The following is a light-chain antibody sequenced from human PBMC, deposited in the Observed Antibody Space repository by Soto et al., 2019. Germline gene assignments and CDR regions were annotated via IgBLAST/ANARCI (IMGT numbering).Light chain of an antibody. J-gene: IGKJ2*01. V-gene: IGKV3-15*01. Sequence: IVMTQPPATLSVSPGERATLSCRSSQRVSSNLAWYQQKPGQAPRLLIYGASTRATGIPARFSGRGSGTEFTLTISSLQSEDFAVYYCQQYNNWPPMYTFGQGTKLEIK. CDR2: GAS. CDR3: QQYNNWPPMYT. CDR1: QRVSSN.